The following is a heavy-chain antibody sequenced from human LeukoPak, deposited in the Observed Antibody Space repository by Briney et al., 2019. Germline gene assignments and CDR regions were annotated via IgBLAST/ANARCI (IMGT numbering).Heavy chain of an antibody. J-gene: IGHJ4*02. Sequence: GGSLRLSCAASGFTVSSNYMSWVRQAPGKGLEWVSVIYSGGSTYYADSVKGRFTISRDNSKNTLYLQMNSLRAEDTAVYYCARATRKYFTSYFDYWGQGTLVTVSS. CDR2: IYSGGST. CDR1: GFTVSSNY. CDR3: ARATRKYFTSYFDY. V-gene: IGHV3-66*01. D-gene: IGHD3-9*01.